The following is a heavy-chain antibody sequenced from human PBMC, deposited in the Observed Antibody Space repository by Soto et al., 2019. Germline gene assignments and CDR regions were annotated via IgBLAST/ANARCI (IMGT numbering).Heavy chain of an antibody. Sequence: SVKVSCKASGGTFSSYAISWVRQAPGQGLEWMGGIITIFGTANYAQKFQGRVTITADKSTNTAYMELSSLRSEDTAVYYCARERCSGGSRYSLGYYNGRHDWGQGTTVTVSS. D-gene: IGHD2-15*01. CDR1: GGTFSSYA. J-gene: IGHJ6*02. CDR3: ARERCSGGSRYSLGYYNGRHD. V-gene: IGHV1-69*06. CDR2: IITIFGTA.